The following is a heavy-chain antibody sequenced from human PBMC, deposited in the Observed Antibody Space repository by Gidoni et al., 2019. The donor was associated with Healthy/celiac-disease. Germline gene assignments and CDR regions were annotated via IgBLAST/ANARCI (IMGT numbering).Heavy chain of an antibody. V-gene: IGHV4-30-4*01. CDR1: GGSLSSGDYY. CDR3: ARELRYFDNNWFDP. CDR2: IYYSGST. Sequence: QVQLQESGPGLVKPSQTLSLTCTVSGGSLSSGDYYWSWSRQPPGKGLEWIGYIYYSGSTYYNPSLKSRVTISVDTSKNQFSLKLSSVTAADTAVYYCARELRYFDNNWFDPWGQGTLVTVSS. J-gene: IGHJ5*02. D-gene: IGHD3-9*01.